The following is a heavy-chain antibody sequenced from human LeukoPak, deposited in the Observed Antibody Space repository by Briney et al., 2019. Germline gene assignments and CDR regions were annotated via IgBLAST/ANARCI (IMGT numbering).Heavy chain of an antibody. D-gene: IGHD3-22*01. V-gene: IGHV3-15*01. CDR2: IKSKTDGGTT. J-gene: IGHJ4*02. CDR1: GFTFSNAW. Sequence: GGSLRLSCAASGFTFSNAWMSWVRQAPGKGLEWVGRIKSKTDGGTTDYAAPVKGRFTISRDDSKSTLYLQMNSLKTEDTAVYYCTTDTGYYDSSGYYTPGFDYWGQGTLVTVSS. CDR3: TTDTGYYDSSGYYTPGFDY.